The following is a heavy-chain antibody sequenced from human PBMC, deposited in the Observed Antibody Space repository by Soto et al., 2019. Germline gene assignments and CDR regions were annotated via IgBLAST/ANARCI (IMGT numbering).Heavy chain of an antibody. CDR2: IYYSGST. V-gene: IGHV4-59*01. Sequence: SETLSLTCTVSGGSISSYYWSWIRQPPGKGLEWIGYIYYSGSTNYNPSLKSRVTISVDTSKNQFSLKLSSVTAADTAVYYCARSYYDFWSPKNAWFDPWGQGTLVTVS. CDR3: ARSYYDFWSPKNAWFDP. D-gene: IGHD3-3*01. J-gene: IGHJ5*02. CDR1: GGSISSYY.